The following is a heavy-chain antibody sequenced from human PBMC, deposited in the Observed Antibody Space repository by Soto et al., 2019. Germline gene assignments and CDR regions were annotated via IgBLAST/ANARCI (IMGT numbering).Heavy chain of an antibody. Sequence: ASVKVSCKASGYIFTGYHIHWVRQAPGRGLEWMGWINPNSGDTEYAQNFQGRVTMTRDTSFNLVYMEMSGLMSDDTAVYYCARDARGTRGFDEMDXWGQGTTVTVS. CDR3: ARDARGTRGFDEMDX. V-gene: IGHV1-2*02. CDR1: GYIFTGYH. J-gene: IGHJ6*02. D-gene: IGHD3-9*01. CDR2: INPNSGDT.